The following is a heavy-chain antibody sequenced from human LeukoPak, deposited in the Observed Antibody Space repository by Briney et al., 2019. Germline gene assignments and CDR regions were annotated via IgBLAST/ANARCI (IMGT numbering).Heavy chain of an antibody. CDR1: GFTFDDYA. CDR3: AKDMGYCSGGSCYGMDV. V-gene: IGHV3-9*01. J-gene: IGHJ6*02. CDR2: ISWFSGSI. Sequence: GGSLRLSCAASGFTFDDYAMQWVRQAPGKGLEWVSGISWFSGSIGYADSVKGRFPIPRDNAKNSLYLQMNSLRAEDTALYYCAKDMGYCSGGSCYGMDVWGQGTTVTVSS. D-gene: IGHD2-15*01.